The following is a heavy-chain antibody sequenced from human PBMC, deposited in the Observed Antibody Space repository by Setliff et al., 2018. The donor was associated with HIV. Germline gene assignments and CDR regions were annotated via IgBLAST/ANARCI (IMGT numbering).Heavy chain of an antibody. Sequence: TLSLTCSVSGDSISSGSYYWSWIRLPAGKGLEWIGQIHTTGSTNYNPSLKSRVTISIDTSKNQFSLKLNSVTATDTAVYYCAKRTFGSGRFDPWGQGTLVTVPQ. CDR2: IHTTGST. V-gene: IGHV4-61*09. J-gene: IGHJ5*02. CDR1: GDSISSGSYY. D-gene: IGHD3-16*01. CDR3: AKRTFGSGRFDP.